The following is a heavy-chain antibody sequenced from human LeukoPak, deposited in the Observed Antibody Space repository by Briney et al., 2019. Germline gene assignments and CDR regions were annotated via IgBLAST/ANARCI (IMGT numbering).Heavy chain of an antibody. Sequence: ASVKVSCKASGYTFTSYYMHWVRQAPGQGLEWMGIINPSGGSTSYAQKFQGRVTMTRDTSTSTVYMELSSLRSEDTAVYYCARDVRDCSSTSCYVVSGAFDIWGQGTMVNVSS. D-gene: IGHD2-2*01. CDR1: GYTFTSYY. CDR2: INPSGGST. V-gene: IGHV1-46*01. J-gene: IGHJ3*02. CDR3: ARDVRDCSSTSCYVVSGAFDI.